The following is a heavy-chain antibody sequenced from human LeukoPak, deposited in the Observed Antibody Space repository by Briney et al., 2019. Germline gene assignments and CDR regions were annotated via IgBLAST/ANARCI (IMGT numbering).Heavy chain of an antibody. Sequence: GGSLRLSCAASGFTFSSYAMHWVRQAPGKGLEWVAVISYDGSNKYYADSVKGRFTISRDNSKNTLYLQMNSLRAEDTAVYYCAKDRGLLWFGESGGFDYWGQGTLVTVSS. D-gene: IGHD3-10*01. CDR1: GFTFSSYA. CDR3: AKDRGLLWFGESGGFDY. J-gene: IGHJ4*02. CDR2: ISYDGSNK. V-gene: IGHV3-30*04.